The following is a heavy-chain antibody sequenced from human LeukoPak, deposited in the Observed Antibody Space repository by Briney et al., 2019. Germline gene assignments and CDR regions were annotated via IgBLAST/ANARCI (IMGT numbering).Heavy chain of an antibody. CDR2: INPNSGGT. D-gene: IGHD3-10*01. J-gene: IGHJ4*02. Sequence: GASVKVSCKASGYTFTSYDINWVRQAPGQGLEWMGWINPNSGGTNYAQKFQGRVTMTRDTSISTAYMELSRLRSDDTAVYSCARVPEVYGSGSSDFDYWGQGTLVTVSS. CDR3: ARVPEVYGSGSSDFDY. CDR1: GYTFTSYD. V-gene: IGHV1-2*02.